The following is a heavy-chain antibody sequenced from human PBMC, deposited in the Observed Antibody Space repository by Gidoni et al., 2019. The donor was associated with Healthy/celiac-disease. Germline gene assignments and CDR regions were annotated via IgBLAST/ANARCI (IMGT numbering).Heavy chain of an antibody. CDR1: GGSISSGGYY. D-gene: IGHD4-17*01. CDR2: IYYSGST. CDR3: ARGTFYDYGDYGGGNNWFDP. V-gene: IGHV4-31*03. Sequence: QVQLQESGPGLVKPSQTLSLTCTVSGGSISSGGYYWSWIRQHPGKGLEWIGYIYYSGSTYYNPSLKSRVTISVDTSKNQFSLKLSSVTAADTAVYYCARGTFYDYGDYGGGNNWFDPWGQGTLVTVSS. J-gene: IGHJ5*02.